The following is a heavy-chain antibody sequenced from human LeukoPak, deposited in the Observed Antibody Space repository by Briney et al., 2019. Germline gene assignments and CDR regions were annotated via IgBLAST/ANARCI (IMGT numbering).Heavy chain of an antibody. D-gene: IGHD3-9*01. CDR2: ISGSGGSI. J-gene: IGHJ3*02. V-gene: IGHV3-23*01. CDR3: AREALTGYYPYDAFDI. Sequence: GGSLRLSCAASGFTFSSYAMSWVRQAPGKGLEWVSAISGSGGSIYYADSVKGRFTISRDNAKNSLYLQMNSLRAEDTAVYYCAREALTGYYPYDAFDIWGQGTMVTVSS. CDR1: GFTFSSYA.